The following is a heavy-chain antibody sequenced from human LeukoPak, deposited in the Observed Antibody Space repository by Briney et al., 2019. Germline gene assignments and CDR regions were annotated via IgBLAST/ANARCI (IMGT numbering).Heavy chain of an antibody. J-gene: IGHJ4*02. V-gene: IGHV1-2*06. Sequence: ASVKVSCKASGYTFTGYYMHWVRQAPGQGLGWMGRINPNSGGTNYAQKFQGRVTMTRDTSISTAYMELSRLRSDDTAVYYCARDGSRGSSSSGVRYGYRGQGTLVTVSS. CDR1: GYTFTGYY. CDR2: INPNSGGT. D-gene: IGHD6-6*01. CDR3: ARDGSRGSSSSGVRYGY.